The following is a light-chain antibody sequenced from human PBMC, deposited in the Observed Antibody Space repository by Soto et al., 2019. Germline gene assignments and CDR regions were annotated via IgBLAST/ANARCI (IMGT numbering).Light chain of an antibody. CDR3: QQRHMWPIT. J-gene: IGKJ5*01. V-gene: IGKV3-11*01. Sequence: ESVLTQSPATLSLSPGDRATLSCRASQSISVFLAWYQQKPGQAPRLLIYDAYNRATGIPPRFSGSGSGTDFTLTISSLEPEDSAVYYCQQRHMWPITFGQGTRLEIK. CDR1: QSISVF. CDR2: DAY.